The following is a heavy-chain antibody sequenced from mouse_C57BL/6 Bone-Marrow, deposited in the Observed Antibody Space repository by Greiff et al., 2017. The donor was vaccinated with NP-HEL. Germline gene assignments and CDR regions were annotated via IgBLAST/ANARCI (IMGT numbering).Heavy chain of an antibody. V-gene: IGHV1-81*01. J-gene: IGHJ4*01. CDR3: ARWDYGSSYAMDY. Sequence: QVQLQQSGAELARPGASVKLSCKASGYTFTSYGISWVKQRTGQGLEWIGEIYPRSGYTYYNEKFKGKATLTADKSSSTAYMELRSLTSEDSAVYFCARWDYGSSYAMDYWGQGTSVTVSS. D-gene: IGHD1-1*01. CDR2: IYPRSGYT. CDR1: GYTFTSYG.